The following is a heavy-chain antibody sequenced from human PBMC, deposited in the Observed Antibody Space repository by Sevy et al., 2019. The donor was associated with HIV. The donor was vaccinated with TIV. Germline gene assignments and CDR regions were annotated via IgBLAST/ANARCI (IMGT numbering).Heavy chain of an antibody. CDR1: GFTFSTYA. Sequence: GGSLRLSCVASGFTFSTYAMNWVRQAPGKGLEWVPVISDSGYSTNYADFVKGRFTISRDNSKNTLYLQMNSLRAEDTAVYYCAKDWFYYYYGLDVWGQGTTVTVSS. CDR3: AKDWFYYYYGLDV. J-gene: IGHJ6*02. D-gene: IGHD3-10*01. V-gene: IGHV3-23*01. CDR2: ISDSGYST.